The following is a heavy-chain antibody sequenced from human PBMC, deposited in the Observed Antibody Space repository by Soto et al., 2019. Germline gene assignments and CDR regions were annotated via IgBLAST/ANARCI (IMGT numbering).Heavy chain of an antibody. CDR1: GFTFRVYA. CDR3: ASLGVGVWGHYSYDYGIDV. D-gene: IGHD1-26*01. Sequence: PGGSLRLSCAATGFTFRVYAMTWVRQAPGKGLEWVSAVTANGGSTYTADSVKGRFTISRDNSKNTLFPQMNSLRAEDTAVYYCASLGVGVWGHYSYDYGIDVWGQGTMVTVSS. V-gene: IGHV3-23*01. CDR2: VTANGGST. J-gene: IGHJ6*02.